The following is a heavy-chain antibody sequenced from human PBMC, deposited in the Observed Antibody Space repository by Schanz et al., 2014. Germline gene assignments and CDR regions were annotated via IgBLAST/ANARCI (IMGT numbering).Heavy chain of an antibody. CDR2: ISSSSTSI. CDR3: VRGGRQLVFRSWFDP. CDR1: GFPFRFHN. Sequence: EVQLVESGGGLVKPGGSLRLSCAASGFPFRFHNMNWVRQAPEKGLEWVSSISSSSTSIYYADSVKGRFTVSRDNANNSLFLQMNNLRADDTAVYYCVRGGRQLVFRSWFDPWGHGTLVTVS. V-gene: IGHV3-21*01. J-gene: IGHJ5*02. D-gene: IGHD6-13*01.